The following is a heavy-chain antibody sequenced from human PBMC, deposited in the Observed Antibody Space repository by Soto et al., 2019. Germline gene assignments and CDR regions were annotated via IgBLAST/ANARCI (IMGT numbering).Heavy chain of an antibody. CDR2: ISAYNGNT. CDR3: ARGSRTNDVYNWFDP. V-gene: IGHV1-18*01. D-gene: IGHD1-1*01. J-gene: IGHJ5*02. CDR1: GYTFTSYG. Sequence: APVKVSCNAAGYTFTSYGISCVRQAPGQGLEWMGWISAYNGNTNYAQKLQGRVTMTTETSTRTAYMELRSLRSDDTAVYYCARGSRTNDVYNWFDPWGQGTLVTVSS.